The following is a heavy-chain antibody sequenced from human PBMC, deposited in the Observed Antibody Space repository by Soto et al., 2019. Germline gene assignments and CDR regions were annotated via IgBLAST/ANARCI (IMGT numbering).Heavy chain of an antibody. V-gene: IGHV3-48*01. Sequence: EVQLVEFGGGLVQPGGTLRLACAASGFTFSIYSMNWVRQAPGKGLEWVSYISSSSGPIYYADSVKGRFTISRDNAKNSLYLQMNSLRAEDTAVYYCARGWLGGVASIRGDYWGQGTLVTVSS. D-gene: IGHD5-12*01. CDR1: GFTFSIYS. J-gene: IGHJ4*02. CDR2: ISSSSGPI. CDR3: ARGWLGGVASIRGDY.